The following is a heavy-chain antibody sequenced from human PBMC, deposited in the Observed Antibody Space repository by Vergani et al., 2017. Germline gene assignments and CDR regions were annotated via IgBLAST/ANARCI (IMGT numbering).Heavy chain of an antibody. CDR3: ARGGAGTPNYYYYYMDV. J-gene: IGHJ6*03. CDR1: GGSISSYY. Sequence: QVQLQESGPGLVKPSETLSLTCTVSGGSISSYYWSWIRQPAGKGLEWIGRIYTSGSTNYNPSLKSRVTMSVNTSKNQFSLKLSSVTAADTAVYYCARGGAGTPNYYYYYMDVWGKGTTVTVSS. CDR2: IYTSGST. D-gene: IGHD6-19*01. V-gene: IGHV4-4*07.